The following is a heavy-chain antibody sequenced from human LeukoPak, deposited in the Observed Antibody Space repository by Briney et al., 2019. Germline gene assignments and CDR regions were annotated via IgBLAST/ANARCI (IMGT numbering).Heavy chain of an antibody. CDR3: VKYSSGWYYDY. CDR1: EFTFSSSA. Sequence: GGSLRLSCAASEFTFSSSAMIWVRQAPGEGLEWVSTITGTGSTTYYADSVKGRFTISRDNSKSTLYLQMSSLRTEDTAVYYCVKYSSGWYYDYWGQGTLVTVSS. J-gene: IGHJ4*02. D-gene: IGHD6-19*01. V-gene: IGHV3-23*01. CDR2: ITGTGSTT.